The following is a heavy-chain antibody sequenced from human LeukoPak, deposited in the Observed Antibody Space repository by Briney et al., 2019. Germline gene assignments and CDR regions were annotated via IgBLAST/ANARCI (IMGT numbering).Heavy chain of an antibody. CDR1: GDTFTSYG. D-gene: IGHD1-26*01. V-gene: IGHV1-18*01. Sequence: ASVKVSCKASGDTFTSYGISWVRQAPGQGLEWMGWISAYNANTNYAQKLQGRVTMTTDTSTSTAYMELRSLRSDDTAVYYCARDALVGATTWFDPWGQGTLVTVSS. J-gene: IGHJ5*02. CDR3: ARDALVGATTWFDP. CDR2: ISAYNANT.